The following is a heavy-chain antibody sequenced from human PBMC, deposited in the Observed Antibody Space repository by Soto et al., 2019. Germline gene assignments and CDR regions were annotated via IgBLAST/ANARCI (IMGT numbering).Heavy chain of an antibody. CDR1: GYTFTSYA. V-gene: IGHV1-3*01. D-gene: IGHD2-2*01. Sequence: ASVKVSCKASGYTFTSYAMHWVRQAPGQRLEWMGWINAGNGNTKYSQKFQGRATITRDTSASTAYMELSSLTSEDTAIYYCARDLWRAAECVSTSCYYNWFDPWGQGTLVTVSS. CDR2: INAGNGNT. J-gene: IGHJ5*02. CDR3: ARDLWRAAECVSTSCYYNWFDP.